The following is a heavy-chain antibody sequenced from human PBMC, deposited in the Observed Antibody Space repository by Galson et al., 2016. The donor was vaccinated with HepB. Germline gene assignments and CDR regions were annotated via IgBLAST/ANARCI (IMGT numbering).Heavy chain of an antibody. J-gene: IGHJ4*02. CDR2: ISTSGGST. D-gene: IGHD4-11*01. Sequence: SLRLSCAASGFTFRTFGMHWVRQAPRKGLEWVAAISTSGGSTDYADSVRGRFTISRDNSKNMLYLQMNSLRAEDPALYYCAKGTTRLGDNWGQGILVTVSS. CDR3: AKGTTRLGDN. CDR1: GFTFRTFG. V-gene: IGHV3-23*01.